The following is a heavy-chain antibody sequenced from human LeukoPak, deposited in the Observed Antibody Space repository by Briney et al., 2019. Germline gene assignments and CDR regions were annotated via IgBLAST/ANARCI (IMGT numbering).Heavy chain of an antibody. CDR1: GFTFSSYS. V-gene: IGHV3-21*01. J-gene: IGHJ4*02. Sequence: PGGSLRLSCAASGFTFSSYSMNWVRQAPGKGLEWVSSISSSSSYIYYADSVKGRFTISRDNAKNSLYLQMNSLRDEDASVYSCARNQGYCSSTSCYAGGYFDYWGQGTLVTVSS. CDR2: ISSSSSYI. CDR3: ARNQGYCSSTSCYAGGYFDY. D-gene: IGHD2-2*01.